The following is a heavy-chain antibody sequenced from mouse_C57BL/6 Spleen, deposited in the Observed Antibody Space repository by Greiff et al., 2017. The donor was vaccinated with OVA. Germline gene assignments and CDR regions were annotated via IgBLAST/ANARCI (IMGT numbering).Heavy chain of an antibody. CDR3: ARWFWYFDV. CDR2: ISSGSSTI. J-gene: IGHJ1*03. CDR1: GFTFSDYG. V-gene: IGHV5-17*01. D-gene: IGHD2-2*01. Sequence: DVKLQESGGGLVKPGGSLKLSCAASGFTFSDYGMHWVRQAPEKGLEWVAYISSGSSTIYYADTVKGRFTISRDNAKNTLFLQMTSLRSEDTAMYYCARWFWYFDVWGTGTTVTVSS.